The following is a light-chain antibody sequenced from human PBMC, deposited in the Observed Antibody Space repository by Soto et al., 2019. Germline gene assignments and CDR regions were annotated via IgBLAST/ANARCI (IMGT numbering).Light chain of an antibody. CDR1: SSNIGAHYD. Sequence: QSVLTQPPSVSGAPGQRVTISCTGSSSNIGAHYDVHWYQQLPGTAPKLLIYGNSNRPSGVPDRFSGSKSGTSASLAITGLQAEDEADYYCQSYDSSLNGVLFGGGTKLTVL. V-gene: IGLV1-40*01. CDR2: GNS. J-gene: IGLJ2*01. CDR3: QSYDSSLNGVL.